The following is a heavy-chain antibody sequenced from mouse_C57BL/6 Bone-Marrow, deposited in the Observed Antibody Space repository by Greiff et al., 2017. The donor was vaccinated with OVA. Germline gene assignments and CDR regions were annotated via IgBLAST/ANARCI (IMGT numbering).Heavy chain of an antibody. Sequence: QVQLQQPGAELVKPGASVKLSCKASGYTFTSYWMHWVKQRPGQGLEWIGMIHPNSGSTNYNEKFKSKATLTVDKSSSTAYMQLSSLTAEDSAVDYCARRGWLLGEAWFAYWGQGTLVTVSA. V-gene: IGHV1-64*01. CDR2: IHPNSGST. D-gene: IGHD2-3*01. J-gene: IGHJ3*01. CDR1: GYTFTSYW. CDR3: ARRGWLLGEAWFAY.